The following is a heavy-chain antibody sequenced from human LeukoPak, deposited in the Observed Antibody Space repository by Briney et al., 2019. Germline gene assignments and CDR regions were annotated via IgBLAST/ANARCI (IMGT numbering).Heavy chain of an antibody. CDR1: GFTFSDYY. CDR3: AKENGEDGYKPYYFDY. CDR2: ISSSGSTI. Sequence: GGSLRLSCAASGFTFSDYYMSWIRQAPGKGLEWVSYISSSGSTIYYADSVKGRFTISRDNSKNTLYLQMNSLRAEDTAVYYCAKENGEDGYKPYYFDYWGQGTLVTVSS. D-gene: IGHD5-24*01. J-gene: IGHJ4*02. V-gene: IGHV3-11*01.